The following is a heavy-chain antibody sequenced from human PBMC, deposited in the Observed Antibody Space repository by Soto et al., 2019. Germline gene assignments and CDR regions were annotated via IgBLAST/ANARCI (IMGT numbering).Heavy chain of an antibody. D-gene: IGHD3-22*01. CDR3: VGGDSSGYYYYGMDV. Sequence: SVQVPCKASGGTFSRYAISWVRQAPGQGLEWMGGIIPIFGTANYAQKFQGRVTITADESTSTAYMELSSLRSEDTAVYYCVGGDSSGYYYYGMDVWGQGTTVT. CDR2: IIPIFGTA. CDR1: GGTFSRYA. J-gene: IGHJ6*02. V-gene: IGHV1-69*13.